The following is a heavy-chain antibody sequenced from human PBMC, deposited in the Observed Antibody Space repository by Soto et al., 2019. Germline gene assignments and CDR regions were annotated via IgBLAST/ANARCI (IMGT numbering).Heavy chain of an antibody. CDR3: ARTIAVAGPNWFDP. Sequence: QVQLVESGGGVVQPGRSLRLSCAASGFTFSSYGMHWVRQAPGKGLEWVAVIYSGGSTYYADSVKGRFTISRDNSKNTLYLQMNSLRAEDTAVYYCARTIAVAGPNWFDPWGQGTLVTVSS. V-gene: IGHV3-NL1*01. CDR1: GFTFSSYG. J-gene: IGHJ5*02. D-gene: IGHD6-19*01. CDR2: IYSGGST.